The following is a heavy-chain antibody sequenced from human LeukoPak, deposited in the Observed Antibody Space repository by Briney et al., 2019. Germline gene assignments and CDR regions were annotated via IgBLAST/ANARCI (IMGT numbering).Heavy chain of an antibody. D-gene: IGHD2-2*01. V-gene: IGHV3-53*01. J-gene: IGHJ3*02. Sequence: GGSLRLSCAASGFTVSSNYMSWVRQAPGKGLEWVSVIYSGGSTYYADSVKGRFTISRDNSKNTLYLQMNSLRAEDTAVYYCAREGTSHSPYDAFDIWGQGTMVTVSS. CDR1: GFTVSSNY. CDR3: AREGTSHSPYDAFDI. CDR2: IYSGGST.